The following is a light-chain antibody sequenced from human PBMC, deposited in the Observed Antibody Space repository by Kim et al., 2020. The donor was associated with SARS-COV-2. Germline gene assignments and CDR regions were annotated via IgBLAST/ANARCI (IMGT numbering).Light chain of an antibody. CDR1: QSAGTN. J-gene: IGKJ3*01. CDR3: QQYNEWPCT. CDR2: DSS. Sequence: EIAMTQSPATLSVSPGERATLSCRASQSAGTNLAWYQHKPGQAPRLLISDSSTRATGIPARFSGSGSGTEFTLTISSLQSEDFAFYYCQQYNEWPCTFGPGAKMDIK. V-gene: IGKV3-15*01.